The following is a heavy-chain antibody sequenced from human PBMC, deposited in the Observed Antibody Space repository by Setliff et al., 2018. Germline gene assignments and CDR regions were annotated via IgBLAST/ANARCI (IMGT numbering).Heavy chain of an antibody. CDR3: ARSMFSGYLPLGGKYSMDV. D-gene: IGHD3-22*01. J-gene: IGHJ6*03. CDR2: INHRGST. V-gene: IGHV4-34*01. CDR1: GGTFSDYY. Sequence: SETLSLTCAAYGGTFSDYYWTWIRQPPGKGLEWVGEINHRGSTNYNPSLKSRVTISVDTSKDQFSLKVISMTVEDTAVYYCARSMFSGYLPLGGKYSMDVWGKGTTVTVSS.